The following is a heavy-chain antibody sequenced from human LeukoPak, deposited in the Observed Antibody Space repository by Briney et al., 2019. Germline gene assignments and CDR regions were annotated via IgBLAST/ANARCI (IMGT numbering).Heavy chain of an antibody. V-gene: IGHV1-46*01. CDR2: INPNDGST. Sequence: ASVKVSSKASGYSFTSYYMHWVRQAPGQGLEWMGIINPNDGSTNYAQKFQGRVTMTRDTSTSTVYMELSSLRSEDTAVYHCARSYKSTYYYGSGVDYFDYWGQGTLVTVSS. CDR1: GYSFTSYY. D-gene: IGHD3-10*01. CDR3: ARSYKSTYYYGSGVDYFDY. J-gene: IGHJ4*02.